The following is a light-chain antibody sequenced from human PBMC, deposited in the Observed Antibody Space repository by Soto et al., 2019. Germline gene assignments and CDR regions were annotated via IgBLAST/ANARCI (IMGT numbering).Light chain of an antibody. CDR1: TSNIGSQT. V-gene: IGLV1-44*01. J-gene: IGLJ2*01. CDR3: ASWDDSLNGPV. CDR2: IDN. Sequence: QSVLTQPPSASGTPGQRVSISCSGSTSNIGSQTVNWYQRLPGTAPRLLIYIDNQRPSGVPERFSGSKSGTSASLAISGLQSEDEADYFFASWDDSLNGPVFGGGTKLTGL.